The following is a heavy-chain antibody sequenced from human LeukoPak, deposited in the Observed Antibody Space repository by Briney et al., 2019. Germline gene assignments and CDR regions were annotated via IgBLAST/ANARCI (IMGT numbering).Heavy chain of an antibody. CDR1: GFTFSSSA. CDR3: ARDPERYLRMGHYDY. D-gene: IGHD3-16*01. CDR2: IDYDSSHI. J-gene: IGHJ4*02. V-gene: IGHV3-21*01. Sequence: PGGSLRLSCAGSGFTFSSSAMNWVRQVPGKGLEWVSYIDYDSSHIYYADSVRGRFSISRDNARDSVYLQMDSLRADDTAVYYCARDPERYLRMGHYDYWGQGTLVIVSS.